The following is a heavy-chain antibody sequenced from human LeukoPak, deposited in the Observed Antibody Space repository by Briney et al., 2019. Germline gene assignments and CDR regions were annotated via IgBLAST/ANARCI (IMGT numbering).Heavy chain of an antibody. CDR2: IHYSGRT. V-gene: IGHV4-39*01. J-gene: IGHJ4*02. CDR3: ARRDSPSMFDY. D-gene: IGHD2-21*01. CDR1: GGSISSSDHY. Sequence: PSETLSLTCPVSGGSISSSDHYWGWIRQPPGKGLEWIGSIHYSGRTSYNPSLKSRGTISIDASKNQFSLRLNSVTAADAAVYYCARRDSPSMFDYWGQGTLVTVSS.